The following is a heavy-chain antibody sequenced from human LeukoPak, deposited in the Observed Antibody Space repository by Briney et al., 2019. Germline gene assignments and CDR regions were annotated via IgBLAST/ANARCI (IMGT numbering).Heavy chain of an antibody. J-gene: IGHJ2*01. CDR3: ARGGSTYYYGPGSPLDL. CDR1: GFSFSSFD. D-gene: IGHD3-10*01. Sequence: GGSLRLSCAASGFSFSSFDMHWVRQPTGKGLEWVSVIDTDDDTDYAGSVKGRFTISREDAENSLFLQMNNLRAGDTAMYYCARGGSTYYYGPGSPLDLWGRGTLVTVSS. V-gene: IGHV3-13*04. CDR2: IDTDDDT.